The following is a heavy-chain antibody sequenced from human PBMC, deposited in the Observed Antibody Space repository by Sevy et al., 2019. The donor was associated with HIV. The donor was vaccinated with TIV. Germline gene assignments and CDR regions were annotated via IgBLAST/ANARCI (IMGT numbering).Heavy chain of an antibody. CDR2: ISYDGSNK. Sequence: GGSLRLSCAASGFTFSSYAMHWVRQAPGKGLEWAAVISYDGSNKYYADSVKGRFTISRDNSKNTLYLQMNSLRAEDTAVYYCARAGGGQNYYYYGMDVWGQGTTVTVSS. CDR1: GFTFSSYA. V-gene: IGHV3-30*04. CDR3: ARAGGGQNYYYYGMDV. D-gene: IGHD2-15*01. J-gene: IGHJ6*02.